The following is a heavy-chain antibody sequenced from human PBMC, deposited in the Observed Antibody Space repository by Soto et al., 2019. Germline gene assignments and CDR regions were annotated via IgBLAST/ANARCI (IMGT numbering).Heavy chain of an antibody. CDR2: VVVSDTDN. J-gene: IGHJ3*02. V-gene: IGHV3-23*05. CDR1: GFTFSAYA. D-gene: IGHD2-8*01. Sequence: ELQLLESGGGVVQPGGSLRLSCAASGFTFSAYAMSWVRQAPGKGLQWVSGVVVSDTDNHYADSVRVRFTVSSDNSKNTLNLQMNSLRADHTAVYYCAKDAPAVNGVWAPFVIWGQGTEVTLSS. CDR3: AKDAPAVNGVWAPFVI.